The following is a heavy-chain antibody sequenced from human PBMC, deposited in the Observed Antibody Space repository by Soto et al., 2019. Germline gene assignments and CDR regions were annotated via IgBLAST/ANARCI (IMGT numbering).Heavy chain of an antibody. D-gene: IGHD3-22*01. CDR1: GGSISSYY. CDR3: ASLRTYYYDSSGYYFDY. CDR2: IYYSGST. V-gene: IGHV4-59*01. Sequence: SETLSLTCTVSGGSISSYYWSWIRQPPGKGLEWIGYIYYSGSTNYNPSLKSRVTISADTSKNQFSLKLSSVTAADTAVYYCASLRTYYYDSSGYYFDYWAQGTLVTVSS. J-gene: IGHJ4*02.